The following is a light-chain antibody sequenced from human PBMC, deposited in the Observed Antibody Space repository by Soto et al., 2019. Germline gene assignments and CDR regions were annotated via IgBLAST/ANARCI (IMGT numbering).Light chain of an antibody. CDR3: QQRSNS. CDR2: SAS. Sequence: EIVLTQSPATLPLSPGDTATLSCRASESISNYLAWYQQKPGQAPRLLIYSASIRASGIPARFSGSGSGTDFTLTISRLEPEDFAVYYCQQRSNSFGPGTRLE. V-gene: IGKV3-11*01. CDR1: ESISNY. J-gene: IGKJ5*01.